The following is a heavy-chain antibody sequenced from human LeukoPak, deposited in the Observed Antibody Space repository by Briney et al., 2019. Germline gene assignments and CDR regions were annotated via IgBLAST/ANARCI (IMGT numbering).Heavy chain of an antibody. CDR3: ARDRDSSGWSRFDY. V-gene: IGHV1-69*13. CDR1: GGTFSSYA. D-gene: IGHD6-19*01. J-gene: IGHJ4*02. CDR2: IIPIFGTA. Sequence: SVKVSCKASGGTFSSYAISWVRQAPGQGLEWMGGIIPIFGTANYAQKFQGRVTITADESTSTAYMELSSLRSGDTAVYYCARDRDSSGWSRFDYWGQGTLVTASS.